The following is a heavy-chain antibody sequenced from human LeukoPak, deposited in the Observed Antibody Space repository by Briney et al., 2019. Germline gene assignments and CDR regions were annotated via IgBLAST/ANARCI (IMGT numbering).Heavy chain of an antibody. Sequence: GASVKVSCKASGYTFTSYAMHWVRQAPGQRLEWMGWINAGNGNTKYSQEFQGRVTITRDTSASTAYMELSSLRSEDMAVYYCARGPLGYCTNGVCYWDYYYMDVWGKGTTVTVSS. J-gene: IGHJ6*03. CDR2: INAGNGNT. CDR1: GYTFTSYA. V-gene: IGHV1-3*03. D-gene: IGHD2-8*01. CDR3: ARGPLGYCTNGVCYWDYYYMDV.